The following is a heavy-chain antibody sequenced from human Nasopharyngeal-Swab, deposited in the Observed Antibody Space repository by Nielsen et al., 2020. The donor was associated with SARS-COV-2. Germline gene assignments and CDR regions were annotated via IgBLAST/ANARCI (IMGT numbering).Heavy chain of an antibody. J-gene: IGHJ4*02. V-gene: IGHV4-31*03. CDR3: ARVWGDYGDYLWAPSHFDY. CDR2: IYYSGST. Sequence: SETLSLTCTVSGGSISSGGYYWSWIRQHPGKGLEWIGNIYYSGSTYYNPSLKSRVTISVDTSKNQFSLKLSSVTAADTAVYYCARVWGDYGDYLWAPSHFDYWGQGTLVTVSS. D-gene: IGHD4-17*01. CDR1: GGSISSGGYY.